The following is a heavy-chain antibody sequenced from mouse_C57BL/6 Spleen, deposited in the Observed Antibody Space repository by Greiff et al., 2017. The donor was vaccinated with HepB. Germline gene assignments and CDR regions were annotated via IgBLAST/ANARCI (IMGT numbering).Heavy chain of an antibody. D-gene: IGHD1-1*01. J-gene: IGHJ1*03. V-gene: IGHV1-15*01. CDR2: IDPETGGT. CDR3: TRPLYYYGSSWYFDV. Sequence: VQLQQSGAELVRPGASVTLSCKASGYTFTDYEMHWVKQTPVPGLEWIGAIDPETGGTAYNQKFKGKAILTADKSSSTAYMELRSLTSEDSAVYYCTRPLYYYGSSWYFDVWGTGTTVTVSS. CDR1: GYTFTDYE.